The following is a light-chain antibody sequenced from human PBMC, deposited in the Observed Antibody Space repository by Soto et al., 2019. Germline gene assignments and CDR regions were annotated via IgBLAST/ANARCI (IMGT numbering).Light chain of an antibody. J-gene: IGKJ1*01. CDR1: ESVSSN. CDR3: QQYNKWPLA. CDR2: GAS. V-gene: IGKV3-15*01. Sequence: IVMMQSPATLSVSPGESATLFCRASESVSSNLAWYQQKPGQAPRLLIYGASTRATGVTARFSGSGSGTEFALSISSLQSEDFAVYYCQQYNKWPLAFGQGTKVEIK.